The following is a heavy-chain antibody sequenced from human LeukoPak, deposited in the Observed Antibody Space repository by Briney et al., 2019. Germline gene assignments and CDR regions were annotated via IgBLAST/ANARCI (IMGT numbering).Heavy chain of an antibody. CDR3: ARTIAVAGSWFDP. CDR2: IIPIFGTA. Sequence: SVKVSCEASGGTFSSYAISWVRQAPGQGLEWMGGIIPIFGTANYAQKFQGRVTITADESTSTAYMELSSLRSEDTAVYYCARTIAVAGSWFDPWGQGTLVTVSS. D-gene: IGHD6-19*01. CDR1: GGTFSSYA. J-gene: IGHJ5*02. V-gene: IGHV1-69*13.